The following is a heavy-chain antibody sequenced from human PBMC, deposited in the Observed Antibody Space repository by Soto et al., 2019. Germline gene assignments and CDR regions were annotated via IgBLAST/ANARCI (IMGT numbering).Heavy chain of an antibody. J-gene: IGHJ4*02. CDR1: GGSISSGGYY. CDR2: IYYSGST. CDR3: PLSVAGPEYFDY. D-gene: IGHD6-19*01. Sequence: QVQLQESGPGLVKPSQTLSLTCTVSGGSISSGGYYWSWIRQHPGKGLEWIGYIYYSGSTYYNPSLTCRVTISVATSKNQFSLKLSSVTAADTAVYYCPLSVAGPEYFDYWGQGTLVTVSS. V-gene: IGHV4-31*03.